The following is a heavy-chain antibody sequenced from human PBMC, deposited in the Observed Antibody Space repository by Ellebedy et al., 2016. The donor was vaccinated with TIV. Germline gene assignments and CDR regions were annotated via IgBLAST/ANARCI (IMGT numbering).Heavy chain of an antibody. J-gene: IGHJ5*02. D-gene: IGHD5-24*01. CDR2: IYHSGST. Sequence: MPSETLSLTCTVSGGSISSYYWSWIRQPPGKGLEWIGYIYHSGSTNYNPSLKSRVTISVDTSKNQFSLKLSSVTATDTAVYYCATSPAMATRIDHWGRGTLVTVSS. CDR3: ATSPAMATRIDH. CDR1: GGSISSYY. V-gene: IGHV4-59*08.